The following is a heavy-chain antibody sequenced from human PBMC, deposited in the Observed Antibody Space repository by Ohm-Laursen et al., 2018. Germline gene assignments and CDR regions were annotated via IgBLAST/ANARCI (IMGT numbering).Heavy chain of an antibody. V-gene: IGHV3-9*01. Sequence: SSLRLSCSASGFTFSSYGMHWVRQAPGKGLEWVSGISWNSGSIGYADSVKGRFTISRDNAKNSLYLQMNSLRAEDTALYYCAKGRVGATLDYFDYWGQGTLVTVSS. CDR1: GFTFSSYG. CDR3: AKGRVGATLDYFDY. CDR2: ISWNSGSI. J-gene: IGHJ4*02. D-gene: IGHD1-26*01.